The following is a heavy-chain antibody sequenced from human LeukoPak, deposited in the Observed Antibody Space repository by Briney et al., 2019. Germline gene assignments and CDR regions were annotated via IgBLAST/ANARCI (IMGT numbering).Heavy chain of an antibody. D-gene: IGHD2-21*02. V-gene: IGHV4-59*01. CDR3: ARSSYCGGDCYFGWFDP. J-gene: IGHJ5*02. CDR1: GGSISSYY. Sequence: PSETLSLTCTVSGGSISSYYWRWIRQPPGKGLEWIGYIYYSGSTNYNPSLKSRVTISVDTSKNQFSLKLSSVTAADTAVYYCARSSYCGGDCYFGWFDPWGQGALVTVSS. CDR2: IYYSGST.